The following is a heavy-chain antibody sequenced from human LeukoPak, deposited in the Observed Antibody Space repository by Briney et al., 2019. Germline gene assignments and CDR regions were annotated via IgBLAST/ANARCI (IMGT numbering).Heavy chain of an antibody. Sequence: GRSLRLSCAASGFTFSSYGMHWVRQAPGKGLEWVAVISYDGSNKYYADSVKGRFTISRDNSKNTLYLQMNSLRAEDTAVYYCARAGSSGYYPVDNWFDPWGQGTLVTVSS. CDR3: ARAGSSGYYPVDNWFDP. J-gene: IGHJ5*02. CDR1: GFTFSSYG. V-gene: IGHV3-30*03. D-gene: IGHD3-22*01. CDR2: ISYDGSNK.